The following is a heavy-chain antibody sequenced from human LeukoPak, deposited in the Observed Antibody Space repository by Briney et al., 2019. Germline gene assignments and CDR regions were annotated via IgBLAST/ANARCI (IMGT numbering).Heavy chain of an antibody. CDR1: GFTFSSYS. J-gene: IGHJ4*02. CDR3: ARDRRGYSYGYNY. Sequence: PGGSLRLSCAASGFTFSSYSMNWVRQAPGKGLEWVSSISSSSSYIYYADSVKGRFTISRDNAKNSLYLQMNSLRAEDTAVYYCARDRRGYSYGYNYWGQGTLVTVSS. V-gene: IGHV3-21*01. CDR2: ISSSSSYI. D-gene: IGHD5-18*01.